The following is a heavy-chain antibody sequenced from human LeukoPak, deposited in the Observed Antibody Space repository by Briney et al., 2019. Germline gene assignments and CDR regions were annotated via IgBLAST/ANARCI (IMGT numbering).Heavy chain of an antibody. Sequence: GSLRLSCAASGFTFSSYAMGWVRPAPGKGLEWVSAICGSGGSTYYADSVKGRFTISRDNSKNTLYLQMNSLRAEDTAVYYCAKDRIVCCSSTSCFHCYYYYYMDVWGKGTTVTVSS. J-gene: IGHJ6*03. CDR3: AKDRIVCCSSTSCFHCYYYYYMDV. D-gene: IGHD2-2*01. CDR2: ICGSGGST. V-gene: IGHV3-23*01. CDR1: GFTFSSYA.